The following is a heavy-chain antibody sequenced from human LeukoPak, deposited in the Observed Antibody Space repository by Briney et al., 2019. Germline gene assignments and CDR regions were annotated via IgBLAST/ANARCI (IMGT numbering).Heavy chain of an antibody. V-gene: IGHV4-30-4*01. D-gene: IGHD5-18*01. CDR1: GGSISSGDYY. CDR3: ARGHGIQLWLDENWFDP. CDR2: IYYSGST. Sequence: SQTLSLTCTVSGGSISSGDYYWSWIRQPPGKGLEWIGYIYYSGSTYYNPSLKSRLTISGDTSKNQFSLRLSSVTAADTAVYYCARGHGIQLWLDENWFDPWGQGTLVTVSS. J-gene: IGHJ5*02.